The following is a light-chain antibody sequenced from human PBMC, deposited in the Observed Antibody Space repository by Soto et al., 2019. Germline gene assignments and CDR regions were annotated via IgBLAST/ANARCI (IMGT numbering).Light chain of an antibody. CDR3: QQRSNWPT. Sequence: EIVMTQSPATLSVSPGERATLSCRASQSVANDLAWYQHKPGQAPRLLIYDASNRATGIPARFSGSGSGTDFTLTISSLEPEDFAVYYCQQRSNWPTFGQGTKVDIK. J-gene: IGKJ1*01. CDR1: QSVAND. CDR2: DAS. V-gene: IGKV3-11*01.